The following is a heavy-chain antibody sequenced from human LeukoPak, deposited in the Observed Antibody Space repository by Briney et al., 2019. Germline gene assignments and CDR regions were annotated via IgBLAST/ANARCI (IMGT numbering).Heavy chain of an antibody. Sequence: PSETLSLTCTVSGGSISSYYWSWIRQPAGKGLEWIGRIYTSGSTNYNPSLKSRVTTSVDTSKNQFSLKLSSVTAADTAVYYCARDLAVLGYFHFDYWGQGTLVTVSS. CDR1: GGSISSYY. J-gene: IGHJ4*02. V-gene: IGHV4-4*07. D-gene: IGHD3-22*01. CDR3: ARDLAVLGYFHFDY. CDR2: IYTSGST.